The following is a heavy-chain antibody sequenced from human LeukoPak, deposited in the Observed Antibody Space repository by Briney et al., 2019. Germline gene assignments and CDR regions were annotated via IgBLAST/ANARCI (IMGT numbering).Heavy chain of an antibody. CDR3: AKTVVVVVAALYYFDY. D-gene: IGHD2-15*01. V-gene: IGHV3-23*01. Sequence: GGSLRLSCAASGFTFSSYAMSWVRQAPGKGLEWVSAISGSGGSTYYADSVKGRFTISRDNSKNTLYLQMSSLRAEDTAVYYCAKTVVVVVAALYYFDYWGQGTLVTVSS. J-gene: IGHJ4*02. CDR2: ISGSGGST. CDR1: GFTFSSYA.